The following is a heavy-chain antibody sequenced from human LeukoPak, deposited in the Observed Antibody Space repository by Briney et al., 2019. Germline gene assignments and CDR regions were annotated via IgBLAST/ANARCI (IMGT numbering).Heavy chain of an antibody. CDR1: GFTFSSYA. V-gene: IGHV3-23*01. D-gene: IGHD4-17*01. CDR2: ISGSGGST. J-gene: IGHJ4*02. Sequence: GGSLRLSCAASGFTFSSYAMSWLRQAPGKGLEWVSAISGSGGSTYYADSVKGRFTISRDNSKNTLYLQMNSLRAEDTAVYYCAKLPTTTVVTSDDFDYWGQGTLVTVSS. CDR3: AKLPTTTVVTSDDFDY.